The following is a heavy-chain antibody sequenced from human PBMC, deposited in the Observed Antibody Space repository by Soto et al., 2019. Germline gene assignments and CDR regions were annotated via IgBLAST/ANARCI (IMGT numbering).Heavy chain of an antibody. CDR1: GGTFSSYA. Sequence: SVKVSCKASGGTFSSYAISWVRQAPGQGLEWMGGIIPIFGTANYAQKFQGRVTITADESTSTAYMELSSLRSEDTAVYYCARVTKTGWLQFGWFDTWGQGTLVTVSS. CDR3: ARVTKTGWLQFGWFDT. D-gene: IGHD5-12*01. J-gene: IGHJ5*02. CDR2: IIPIFGTA. V-gene: IGHV1-69*13.